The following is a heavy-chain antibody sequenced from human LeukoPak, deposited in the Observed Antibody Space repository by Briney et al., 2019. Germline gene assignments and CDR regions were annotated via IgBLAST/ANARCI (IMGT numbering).Heavy chain of an antibody. Sequence: KTGGSLRPSCAASGFTFSSYSMNWVRQAPGKGLEWVSSISSSSSYIYYADSVKGRFTISRDNAKTSLYLQMNSLRAEETAVYYCARGPYCSGGSCYRIPTYWGQGTLVTVSS. D-gene: IGHD2-15*01. CDR3: ARGPYCSGGSCYRIPTY. J-gene: IGHJ4*02. V-gene: IGHV3-21*01. CDR2: ISSSSSYI. CDR1: GFTFSSYS.